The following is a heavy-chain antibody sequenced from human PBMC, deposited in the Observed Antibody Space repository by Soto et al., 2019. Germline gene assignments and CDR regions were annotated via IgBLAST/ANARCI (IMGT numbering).Heavy chain of an antibody. CDR1: GFTFSSYA. J-gene: IGHJ4*02. CDR3: ARVHCSGGSCYSGECDY. D-gene: IGHD2-15*01. Sequence: EVQLLESGGGLVQPGGSLRLSCAASGFTFSSYAMSWVRQAPGKGLEWVSAISGSGGSTYYADSVKGRFTISRDNSKNTLYLQMNSLRAEDTAVYYCARVHCSGGSCYSGECDYWGQGTLVTVSS. V-gene: IGHV3-23*01. CDR2: ISGSGGST.